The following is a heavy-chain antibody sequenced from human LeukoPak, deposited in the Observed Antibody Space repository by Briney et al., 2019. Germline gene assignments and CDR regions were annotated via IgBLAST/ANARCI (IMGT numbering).Heavy chain of an antibody. Sequence: SETLSLTCTVSGGSISSYYWSWIQQPPGKGLEWIGYIYYSGSTNYNPSLKSRVTISVDTSKNQFSLKLTSVTAADTAVYYYARGERWELLPTGWGQGTLVTVSS. J-gene: IGHJ4*02. CDR3: ARGERWELLPTG. D-gene: IGHD1-26*01. CDR2: IYYSGST. CDR1: GGSISSYY. V-gene: IGHV4-59*01.